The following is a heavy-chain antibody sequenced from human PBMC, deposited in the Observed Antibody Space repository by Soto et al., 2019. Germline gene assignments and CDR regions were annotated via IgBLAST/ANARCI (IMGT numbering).Heavy chain of an antibody. J-gene: IGHJ5*02. CDR1: GGSISSYY. D-gene: IGHD2-2*01. CDR3: ARYCSSTSCYPWGFDP. V-gene: IGHV4-59*01. Sequence: SETLSLTCTVSGGSISSYYWSWIRQPPGKGLEWIGYIYYSGSTNYNPSLKSRVTISVDMSKNQFSLKLSSVTAADTAVYYCARYCSSTSCYPWGFDPWGQGTLVTVSS. CDR2: IYYSGST.